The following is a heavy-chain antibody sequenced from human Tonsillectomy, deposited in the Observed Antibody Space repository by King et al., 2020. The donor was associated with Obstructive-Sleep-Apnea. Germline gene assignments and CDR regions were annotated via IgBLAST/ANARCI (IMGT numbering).Heavy chain of an antibody. J-gene: IGHJ3*02. V-gene: IGHV4-59*08. CDR3: ARHVDYYDSSGYYFSFDI. D-gene: IGHD3-22*01. CDR2: IYYSGST. Sequence: QLQESGPGLVKPSETLSLTCTVSGGSISSYYWSWIRQPPGKGLEWIGYIYYSGSTNYNPSLKSRVTISVDTSKNQFSLKLSSVTAADTAVYYFARHVDYYDSSGYYFSFDIWGQGTMVTVSS. CDR1: GGSISSYY.